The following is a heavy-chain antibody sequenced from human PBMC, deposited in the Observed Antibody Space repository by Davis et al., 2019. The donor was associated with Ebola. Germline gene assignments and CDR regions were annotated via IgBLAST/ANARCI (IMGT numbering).Heavy chain of an antibody. V-gene: IGHV1-2*04. CDR3: ATGYSRAPLLGY. J-gene: IGHJ4*02. CDR1: GYTFTSYY. Sequence: AASVKVSCKASGYTFTSYYMHWVRQAPGQGLEWMGWINPNSGGTNYAQKFQGWVTMTRDTSISTAYMELSRLRSDDTAVYYCATGYSRAPLLGYWGQGTLVTVSS. CDR2: INPNSGGT. D-gene: IGHD6-13*01.